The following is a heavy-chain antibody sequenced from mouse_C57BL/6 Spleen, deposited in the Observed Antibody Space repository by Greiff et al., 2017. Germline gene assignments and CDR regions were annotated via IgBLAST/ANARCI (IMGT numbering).Heavy chain of an antibody. CDR3: AGGLYAMDY. CDR2: INPNNGGT. J-gene: IGHJ4*01. Sequence: VQLKESGPELVKPGASVKMSCKASGYTFTDYNMHWVKQSHGKSLEWIGYINPNNGGTSYNQKFKGKATLTVNKSSSTAYMGLRSLTSEDSAVYYCAGGLYAMDYWGQGTSVTVSS. V-gene: IGHV1-22*01. CDR1: GYTFTDYN.